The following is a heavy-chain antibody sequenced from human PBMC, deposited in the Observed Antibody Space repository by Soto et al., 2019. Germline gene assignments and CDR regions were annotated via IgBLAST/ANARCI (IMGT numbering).Heavy chain of an antibody. D-gene: IGHD1-26*01. V-gene: IGHV3-48*01. Sequence: EVQLVESGGGLVQPGGSLRLSCAASGFSFSSFSMNWVRQAPGKGLEWVSDIGSSGSTIYYADSVKGRFTISRDKAKNSVYLQMNSLRADDTAVYYCARGLGPDVWGKGTTVTVSS. CDR3: ARGLGPDV. CDR1: GFSFSSFS. CDR2: IGSSGSTI. J-gene: IGHJ6*04.